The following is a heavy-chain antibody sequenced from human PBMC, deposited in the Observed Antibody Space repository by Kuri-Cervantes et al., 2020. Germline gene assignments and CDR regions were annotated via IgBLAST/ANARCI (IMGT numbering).Heavy chain of an antibody. V-gene: IGHV2-70D*14. CDR1: GFSLSATGMR. Sequence: SGPTLVKPAPTLTLTCTYSGFSLSATGMRVSWTRQPPGKALEWLAHIHWDDGKMYSTSLKTRLTISKDIAKNQVVLTMLNMDPVDTATYFCTHLCYGGHDFWGQGILVTVSS. J-gene: IGHJ4*02. CDR3: THLCYGGHDF. D-gene: IGHD4-23*01. CDR2: IHWDDGK.